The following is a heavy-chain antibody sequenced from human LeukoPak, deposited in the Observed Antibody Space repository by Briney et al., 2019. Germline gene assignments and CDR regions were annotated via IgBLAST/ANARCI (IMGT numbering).Heavy chain of an antibody. Sequence: GGSLRLSCAASGFTFSSYWMHWVRQAPGKGLVWVSRINSDGSSTSYADSVKGRFTISRDNAKNTLYLQMNSLRAEDTAVYHCARGGDPYYFDYWGQGTLVTVSS. J-gene: IGHJ4*02. D-gene: IGHD3-16*01. V-gene: IGHV3-74*01. CDR3: ARGGDPYYFDY. CDR1: GFTFSSYW. CDR2: INSDGSST.